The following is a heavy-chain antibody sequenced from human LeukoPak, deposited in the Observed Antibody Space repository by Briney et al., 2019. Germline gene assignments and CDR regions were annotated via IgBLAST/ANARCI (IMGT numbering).Heavy chain of an antibody. D-gene: IGHD6-6*01. CDR3: AKDSFEYSSSPADY. Sequence: GGSLRLSCAASGFTFSSYGMHWVRQAPGKGLEWVAFIRYDGSNKYYADSVKGRFTISRDNSKNTLYLQMNSLRAEDTAVYYCAKDSFEYSSSPADYWGQGTLVTVSS. J-gene: IGHJ4*02. V-gene: IGHV3-30*02. CDR1: GFTFSSYG. CDR2: IRYDGSNK.